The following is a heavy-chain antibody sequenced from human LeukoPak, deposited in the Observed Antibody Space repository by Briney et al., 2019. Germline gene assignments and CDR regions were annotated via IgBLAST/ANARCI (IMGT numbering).Heavy chain of an antibody. CDR2: INTNTGNP. CDR1: GYTFTSYA. D-gene: IGHD2-2*01. J-gene: IGHJ6*03. Sequence: ASVKVSCKASGYTFTSYAMNWVRQAPGQGLEWMGWINTNTGNPTYAQGFTGRFVFSLDTSVSTAYLQISSLKAEDTAVYYCARGGDIVVVPAAMRKGGYYYMNVWGKGTTVTVSS. CDR3: ARGGDIVVVPAAMRKGGYYYMNV. V-gene: IGHV7-4-1*02.